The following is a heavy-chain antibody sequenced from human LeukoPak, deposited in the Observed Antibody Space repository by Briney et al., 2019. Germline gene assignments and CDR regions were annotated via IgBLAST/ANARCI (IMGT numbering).Heavy chain of an antibody. D-gene: IGHD5/OR15-5a*01. CDR3: ARWVSTPRGYFDY. CDR2: IYYSGST. J-gene: IGHJ4*02. V-gene: IGHV4-39*01. CDR1: GGSITSSSFY. Sequence: PSETLSLTCTVSGGSITSSSFYWGWIRQPPGKGLEWIGNIYYSGSTYYNPSLKSRVTISVDTFKNQFSLKLSSVTAADTAVYYCARWVSTPRGYFDYWGQGTLVTVSS.